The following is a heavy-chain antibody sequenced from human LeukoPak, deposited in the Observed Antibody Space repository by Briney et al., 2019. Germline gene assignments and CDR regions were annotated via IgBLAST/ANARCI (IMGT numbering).Heavy chain of an antibody. CDR3: AKDKGYYYDSSGHDAFDI. D-gene: IGHD3-22*01. V-gene: IGHV3-23*01. CDR1: GFTFSSYA. CDR2: ISGSGGST. Sequence: GGSLRLSCAASGFTFSSYAMSWVRQAPGKGLKWVSAISGSGGSTYYADSVKGRFTISRDNSKNTLYLQMNSLRAEDTAVYYCAKDKGYYYDSSGHDAFDIWGQGTMVTVSS. J-gene: IGHJ3*02.